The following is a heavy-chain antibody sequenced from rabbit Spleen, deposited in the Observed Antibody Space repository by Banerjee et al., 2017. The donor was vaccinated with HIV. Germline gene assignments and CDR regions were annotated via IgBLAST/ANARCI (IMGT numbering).Heavy chain of an antibody. CDR1: GFSFSSNA. D-gene: IGHD6-1*01. J-gene: IGHJ6*01. CDR2: IYTGSGSA. V-gene: IGHV1S45*01. Sequence: QEQLVESGGGLVQPEGSLTLTCTASGFSFSSNAMCWVRQAPGKGLEWIGCIYTGSGSAYYASWAKGRFTISKTSSTTVTLQMTGLTAADTATYFCARAFSTRAGMDLWGPGTLVTVS. CDR3: ARAFSTRAGMDL.